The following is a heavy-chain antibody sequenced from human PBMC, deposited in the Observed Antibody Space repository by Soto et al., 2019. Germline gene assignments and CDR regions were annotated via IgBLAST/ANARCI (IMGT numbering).Heavy chain of an antibody. D-gene: IGHD2-15*01. V-gene: IGHV4-59*01. J-gene: IGHJ4*01. Sequence: PSEPLSLTCPVSGGSISSYCWSWIRQPAGKGLEWVWYIYYSGSTNYSPSLKSRVNISVDTSENQFSLKLGSVTAADTAVYYCSRAGPTRIGGGPTKLFYYWGHGTLITVS. CDR3: SRAGPTRIGGGPTKLFYY. CDR2: IYYSGST. CDR1: GGSISSYC.